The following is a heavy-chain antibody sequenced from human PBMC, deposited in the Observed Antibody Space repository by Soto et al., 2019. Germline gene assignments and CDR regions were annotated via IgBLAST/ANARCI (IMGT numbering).Heavy chain of an antibody. CDR2: MNPNSGNG. CDR1: GYAFSNND. CDR3: ARKATSGNLNWFEP. V-gene: IGHV1-8*01. Sequence: ASVKVSCKASGYAFSNNDISWVRQSTGQGLEWMGWMNPNSGNGGYAQKFQGRVTMTRGTSTSTAYMELSSLASDDTAIYYCARKATSGNLNWFEPRGQGTLVIVSS. J-gene: IGHJ5*02.